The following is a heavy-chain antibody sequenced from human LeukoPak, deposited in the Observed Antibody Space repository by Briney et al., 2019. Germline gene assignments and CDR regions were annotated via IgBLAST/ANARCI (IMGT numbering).Heavy chain of an antibody. CDR1: GFTFSSYA. CDR2: ISGSGGST. Sequence: PGGSLRLSCAASGFTFSSYAMSWVRQAPGKGLEWVSAISGSGGSTCYAGSVKGRFTISRDNSKNTLYLQMNSLRAEDTAVYYCAKGGYDFWSGSLWFDPWGQGTLVTVSS. J-gene: IGHJ5*02. CDR3: AKGGYDFWSGSLWFDP. D-gene: IGHD3-3*01. V-gene: IGHV3-23*01.